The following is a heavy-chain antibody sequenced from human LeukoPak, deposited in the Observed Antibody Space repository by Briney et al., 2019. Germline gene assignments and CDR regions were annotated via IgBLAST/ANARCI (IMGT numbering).Heavy chain of an antibody. CDR1: GFTFSSYA. V-gene: IGHV3-30*04. Sequence: GGSLRLSCAASGFTFSSYAMHWVRQAPGKGLEWVAVISYDGSNKYYADSVKGRFTISRDNSKNTLYLQMNSLRAEDTAVYYCARDRDGYNYFVDYWGQGTLVTVPS. CDR2: ISYDGSNK. CDR3: ARDRDGYNYFVDY. D-gene: IGHD5-24*01. J-gene: IGHJ4*02.